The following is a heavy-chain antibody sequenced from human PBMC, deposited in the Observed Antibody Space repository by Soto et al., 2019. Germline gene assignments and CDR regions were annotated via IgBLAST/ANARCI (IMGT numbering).Heavy chain of an antibody. CDR1: GDSISNSKW. Sequence: PSETLSLTCAVSGDSISNSKWWTWVRQTPGKGLEWIGKIDHNGITNYNPSLESRGTILKDKSKNQLALKLSSVTGAVSAVYYCVRLNRDHYYYGMDVWGQGATVTVSS. J-gene: IGHJ6*02. CDR3: VRLNRDHYYYGMDV. V-gene: IGHV4-4*02. CDR2: IDHNGIT.